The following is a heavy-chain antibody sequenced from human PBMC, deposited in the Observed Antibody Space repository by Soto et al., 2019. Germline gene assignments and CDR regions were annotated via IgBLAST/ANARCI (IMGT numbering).Heavy chain of an antibody. CDR3: ARFGAAAAHDDN. V-gene: IGHV4-61*08. J-gene: IGHJ4*01. Sequence: SETLSLTCAVSGVSISSGGYSWSWIRQAPGKGLEWVGYVHFSGSTTYNPSLAPRLNISFDMSKSQVYLQLTSVTAADTAVYYCARFGAAAAHDDNWGRGVLVTVSS. CDR2: VHFSGST. D-gene: IGHD6-13*01. CDR1: GVSISSGGYS.